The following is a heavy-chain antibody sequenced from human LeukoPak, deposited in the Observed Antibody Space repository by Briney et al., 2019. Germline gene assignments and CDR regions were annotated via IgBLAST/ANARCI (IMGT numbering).Heavy chain of an antibody. V-gene: IGHV4-59*01. CDR1: GGSISSYY. J-gene: IGHJ5*02. Sequence: SEILSLTCTVSGGSISSYYWGWIRQPPGKGLEWIGYIHYSGGTNYNPSLKSRVTISLDTSKNQFSLKLSSVTAADTAVYYCARDPHCSSTSCYIGPRWFDHWGQGTLVTVSS. D-gene: IGHD2-2*02. CDR2: IHYSGGT. CDR3: ARDPHCSSTSCYIGPRWFDH.